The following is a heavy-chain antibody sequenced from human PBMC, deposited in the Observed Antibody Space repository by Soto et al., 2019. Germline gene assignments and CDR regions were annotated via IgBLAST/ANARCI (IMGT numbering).Heavy chain of an antibody. CDR1: GFTFSSYA. CDR3: AKGRGGSGSLTPRVDF. Sequence: GGSLRLSCAASGFTFSSYAMSWVRQAPGKGLEWVSGISGRDGSTYYADSVKGRFTISRDNSKNTLYLQMNSLRAEDTAVYYCAKGRGGSGSLTPRVDFWGQGTLVTVSS. D-gene: IGHD3-10*01. V-gene: IGHV3-23*01. J-gene: IGHJ4*02. CDR2: ISGRDGST.